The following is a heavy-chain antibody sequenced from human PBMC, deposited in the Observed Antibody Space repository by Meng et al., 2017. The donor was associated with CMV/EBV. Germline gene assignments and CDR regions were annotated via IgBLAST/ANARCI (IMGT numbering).Heavy chain of an antibody. J-gene: IGHJ6*02. CDR3: ASSRLWLDSSYYYYGMDV. D-gene: IGHD6-19*01. V-gene: IGHV4-34*01. CDR2: SNHSGST. Sequence: GSLRLSCTVSGGSISSYYWRWIRQPPGKGLEWIGESNHSGSTNYNPPLKSRVTISVDTSKNQFSLKLSSVTAADTAVYYCASSRLWLDSSYYYYGMDVWGQGTTVTVSS. CDR1: GGSISSYY.